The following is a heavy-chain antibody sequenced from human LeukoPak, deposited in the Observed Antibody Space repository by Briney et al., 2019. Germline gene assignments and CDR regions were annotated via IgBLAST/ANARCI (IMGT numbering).Heavy chain of an antibody. D-gene: IGHD3-10*01. Sequence: GGSLRLSCAASGFTFSSHTMNWVRQAPGKGLEWVSGISGSGGATYYADSVKGRFTISRDDPHNTLYLQMNSLRAEDTAVYFCARGGVDYYGSGTYYLMYYFDYWGQGTLVTVSS. CDR1: GFTFSSHT. CDR3: ARGGVDYYGSGTYYLMYYFDY. V-gene: IGHV3-23*01. J-gene: IGHJ4*02. CDR2: ISGSGGAT.